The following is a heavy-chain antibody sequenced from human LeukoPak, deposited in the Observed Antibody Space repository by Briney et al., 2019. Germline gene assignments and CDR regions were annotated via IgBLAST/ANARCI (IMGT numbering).Heavy chain of an antibody. Sequence: SETLSLTCAVYGGSFSAYYWSWIRQPPGKGLEWIGEINHSGSTNYNPSLKRRVTISVDTSKNQFSLKLSSVTAADTAVYYCARRGTYLVRWGQGTLVTVSS. V-gene: IGHV4-34*01. CDR1: GGSFSAYY. CDR3: ARRGTYLVR. D-gene: IGHD1-26*01. CDR2: INHSGST. J-gene: IGHJ4*02.